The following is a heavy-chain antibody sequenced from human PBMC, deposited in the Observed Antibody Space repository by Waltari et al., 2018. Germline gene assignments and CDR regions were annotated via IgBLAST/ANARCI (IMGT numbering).Heavy chain of an antibody. J-gene: IGHJ4*02. V-gene: IGHV1-18*01. Sequence: QVQLVQSGAEVKKPGASVKVSCKASGYTFTSYGISWVRQATGQGLEWMGWISAYNGNTNYAQKLQGRVTMTTDTSTSTAYMELRSLRSDDTAVYYCARDGDVVVVVAAQAYYFDYWGQGTLVTVSS. CDR2: ISAYNGNT. CDR1: GYTFTSYG. D-gene: IGHD2-15*01. CDR3: ARDGDVVVVVAAQAYYFDY.